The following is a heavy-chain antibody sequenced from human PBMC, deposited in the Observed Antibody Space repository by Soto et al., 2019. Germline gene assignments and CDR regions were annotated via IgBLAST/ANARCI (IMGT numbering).Heavy chain of an antibody. CDR2: IYYSGST. Sequence: QLQLQESGPGLVKPSETLSLTCSVSGGSISSSSYFWGWIRQPPGKGLEWIGSIYYSGSTYYNPSLRSRVTVSVGTSKNQFSLKLSSVTAAATAVYYCASHPSDFWFDPWGQGTLVTVSS. CDR1: GGSISSSSYF. J-gene: IGHJ5*02. CDR3: ASHPSDFWFDP. D-gene: IGHD2-21*02. V-gene: IGHV4-39*01.